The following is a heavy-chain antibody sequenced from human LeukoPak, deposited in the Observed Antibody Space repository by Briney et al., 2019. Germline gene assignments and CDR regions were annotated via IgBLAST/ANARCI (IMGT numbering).Heavy chain of an antibody. CDR2: TYYSGST. CDR3: ARSIDYDFWSGFFYLDY. V-gene: IGHV4-39*01. Sequence: PSETLSLTCTVSGGSISSSSYYWGWIRPPPGKGLEWIGSTYYSGSTYYNPSLKSRVTISVDTSKNQFSLKLSSVTAADTAVYYCARSIDYDFWSGFFYLDYWGQGTLVTVSS. J-gene: IGHJ4*02. D-gene: IGHD3-3*01. CDR1: GGSISSSSYY.